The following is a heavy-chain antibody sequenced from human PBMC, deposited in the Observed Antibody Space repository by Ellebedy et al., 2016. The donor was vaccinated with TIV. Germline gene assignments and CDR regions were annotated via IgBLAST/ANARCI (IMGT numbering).Heavy chain of an antibody. CDR3: ARIGYSPSDFDF. D-gene: IGHD5-18*01. V-gene: IGHV3-72*01. CDR1: GLSFSDHF. J-gene: IGHJ4*02. CDR2: IGDKANSHFT. Sequence: PGGSLRLSCATSGLSFSDHFMDWVRQAPGKGLEWVGRIGDKANSHFTQYAASVKGRFTISRDDSKNSLSLQMNSLNTEDTALYYCARIGYSPSDFDFWGQGTLVTVSS.